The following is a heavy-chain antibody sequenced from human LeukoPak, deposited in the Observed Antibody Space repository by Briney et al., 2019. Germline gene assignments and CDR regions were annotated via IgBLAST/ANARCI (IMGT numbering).Heavy chain of an antibody. Sequence: SETLSLTCAVYGGSFSGYYWSWIRQPPGKGLEWIGGINHSGSTNYNPSLKSRVTILVDTSKNQFSLKLSSVTAADTAVYYCARGHSPVTTKVSYFQHWGQGTLVTVSS. CDR2: INHSGST. CDR1: GGSFSGYY. CDR3: ARGHSPVTTKVSYFQH. D-gene: IGHD4-17*01. J-gene: IGHJ1*01. V-gene: IGHV4-34*01.